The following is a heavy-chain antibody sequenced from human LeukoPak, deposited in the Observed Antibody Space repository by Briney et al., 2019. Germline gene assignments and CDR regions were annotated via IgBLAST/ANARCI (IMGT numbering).Heavy chain of an antibody. CDR3: APTFTAAALDY. D-gene: IGHD6-13*01. J-gene: IGHJ4*02. Sequence: TGGSLRLSCAASGFSFSSYAMSWVRQAPGKGLEWVSTISGSGGSTYYADSVKGRFTISRGNSKNTLYLQMNSLRAEDTAVYYCAPTFTAAALDYWGQGTLVTVSS. V-gene: IGHV3-23*01. CDR2: ISGSGGST. CDR1: GFSFSSYA.